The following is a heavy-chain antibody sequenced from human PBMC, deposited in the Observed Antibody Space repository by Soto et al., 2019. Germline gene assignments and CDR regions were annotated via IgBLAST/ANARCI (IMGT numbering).Heavy chain of an antibody. V-gene: IGHV1-18*01. J-gene: IGHJ4*02. D-gene: IGHD2-15*01. Sequence: QVQLVQSGAEVKKPGASVNVSCEASGYTFNSYGITWVRQAPGQGLEWIGWISAYNGKTNYAQNLQGRVTMTTDTSTSTAHMELSSLIFDDTAVYFCARRPRDSAPHLWGEGTLVTLSS. CDR1: GYTFNSYG. CDR3: ARRPRDSAPHL. CDR2: ISAYNGKT.